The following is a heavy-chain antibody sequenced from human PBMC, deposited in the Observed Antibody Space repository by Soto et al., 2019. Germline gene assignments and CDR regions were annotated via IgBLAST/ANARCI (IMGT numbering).Heavy chain of an antibody. V-gene: IGHV4-39*01. Sequence: TSETLSLTCTVSGGSISSSPHYWGWIRQSPGKGLEWIGSIYNSGNTYYNPSLKSRVTISVDTSKNQFSLNLSSVTAADTAMYFCARHGSNSGSYSAHFPFWGQGALVTVSS. D-gene: IGHD1-26*01. CDR1: GGSISSSPHY. CDR3: ARHGSNSGSYSAHFPF. J-gene: IGHJ1*01. CDR2: IYNSGNT.